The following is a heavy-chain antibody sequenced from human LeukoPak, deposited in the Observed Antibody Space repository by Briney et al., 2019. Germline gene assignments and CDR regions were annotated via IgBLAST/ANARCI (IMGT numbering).Heavy chain of an antibody. CDR1: GFTFSSYA. V-gene: IGHV3-23*01. CDR3: AKDRSIAAAGPFDY. J-gene: IGHJ4*02. D-gene: IGHD6-13*01. CDR2: ISGSGGST. Sequence: GGSLRLSCAASGFTFSSYAMSWVRQAPGKGLEWVSAISGSGGSTYYADSVKGRFTVPRDNSKNTLYLQMNSLRAEDTAVYYCAKDRSIAAAGPFDYWGQGTLVTVSS.